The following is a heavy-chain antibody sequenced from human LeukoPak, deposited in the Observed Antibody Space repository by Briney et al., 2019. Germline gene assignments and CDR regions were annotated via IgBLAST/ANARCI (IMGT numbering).Heavy chain of an antibody. CDR1: GGSISSSSYY. J-gene: IGHJ5*02. CDR3: ARDRGHRVGDYVTENYNWFDP. Sequence: SETLSLTCTVSGGSISSSSYYWGWIRQPPGKGLEWIGSIYYSGSTYYNPSLKSRVTISVDTSKNQFSLKLSSVTAADTAVYYCARDRGHRVGDYVTENYNWFDPWGQGTLVTVSS. D-gene: IGHD4-17*01. CDR2: IYYSGST. V-gene: IGHV4-39*07.